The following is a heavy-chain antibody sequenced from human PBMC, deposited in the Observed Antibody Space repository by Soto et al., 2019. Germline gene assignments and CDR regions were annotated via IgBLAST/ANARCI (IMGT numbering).Heavy chain of an antibody. CDR1: GYTFTGYY. CDR2: INPNSGGT. CDR3: ARGGPSELGYCTNGVCRYYYYMDV. J-gene: IGHJ6*03. D-gene: IGHD2-8*01. Sequence: ASVKVSCKASGYTFTGYYMHWVRQAPGQGLEWMGWINPNSGGTNYAQKFQGWVTMTRDTSIRTAYMELSRLRSDDTAVYYCARGGPSELGYCTNGVCRYYYYMDVWGKGTTVTVSS. V-gene: IGHV1-2*04.